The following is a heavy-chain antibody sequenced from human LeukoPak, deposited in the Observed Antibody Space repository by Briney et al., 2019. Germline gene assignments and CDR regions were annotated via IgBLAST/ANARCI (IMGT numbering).Heavy chain of an antibody. CDR2: ISGTDSGT. V-gene: IGHV3-23*01. CDR1: GFTFSSYA. D-gene: IGHD2-21*02. J-gene: IGHJ4*02. CDR3: AKCMSGSGVCLNFDS. Sequence: GGSLRLSCAASGFTFSSYAMSWVRQAPGKGLEWVSGISGTDSGTYYTDSVKGRFTISRDNSKNTVYLQIDSLRAEDTAVYYCAKCMSGSGVCLNFDSWGQGILVTVSS.